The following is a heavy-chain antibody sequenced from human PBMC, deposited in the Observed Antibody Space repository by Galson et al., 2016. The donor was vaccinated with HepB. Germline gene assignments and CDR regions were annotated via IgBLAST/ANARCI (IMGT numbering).Heavy chain of an antibody. V-gene: IGHV4-59*01. J-gene: IGHJ3*02. Sequence: NPSLNSRVTISLGTSKNQFSLQLSSVTAADTAVYYCARVTAVTYDSFDIWGQGTMVTVSS. D-gene: IGHD4-17*01. CDR3: ARVTAVTYDSFDI.